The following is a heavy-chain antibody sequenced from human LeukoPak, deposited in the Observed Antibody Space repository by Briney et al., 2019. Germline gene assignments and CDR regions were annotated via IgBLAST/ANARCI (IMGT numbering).Heavy chain of an antibody. CDR1: GFTFSTYW. CDR3: ARNMGDY. D-gene: IGHD2/OR15-2a*01. CDR2: INQDGTEK. V-gene: IGHV3-7*04. J-gene: IGHJ4*02. Sequence: GGSLRLSCVASGFTFSTYWMTWVRQAPGKGLEWVANINQDGTEKNYVDSAKGRFTISRDNAKNSLYLQMNSLRAEDTAVYYCARNMGDYWGQGTLVTVSS.